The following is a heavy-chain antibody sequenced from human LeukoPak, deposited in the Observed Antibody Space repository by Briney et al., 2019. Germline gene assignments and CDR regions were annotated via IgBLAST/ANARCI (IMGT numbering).Heavy chain of an antibody. CDR1: GLTFSSNY. CDR2: MYSGGTT. Sequence: GGSLRLSCAASGLTFSSNYMSWVRQAPRKGLEWVSVMYSGGTTYYADSVKGRFTISRDNSKNTLYLQMNSLRAEDTAVYYCAKDGAYCGGDCYSFDAFDIWGQGTMVTVSS. J-gene: IGHJ3*02. D-gene: IGHD2-21*02. V-gene: IGHV3-53*01. CDR3: AKDGAYCGGDCYSFDAFDI.